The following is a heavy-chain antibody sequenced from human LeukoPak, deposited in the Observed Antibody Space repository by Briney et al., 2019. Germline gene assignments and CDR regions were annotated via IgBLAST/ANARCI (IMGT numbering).Heavy chain of an antibody. D-gene: IGHD3-22*01. CDR1: RYSLNTLS. Sequence: SVKVSCKVSRYSLNTLSIPCVRQAAGTRREGLGHVDSDIGVRKHAQRRQARVTMPEDRTTDTAYMELRRLTSEDTAVYYCATDFSAGVIYAFDFWGQGTMVGVSS. CDR2: VDSDIGVR. V-gene: IGHV1-24*01. CDR3: ATDFSAGVIYAFDF. J-gene: IGHJ3*01.